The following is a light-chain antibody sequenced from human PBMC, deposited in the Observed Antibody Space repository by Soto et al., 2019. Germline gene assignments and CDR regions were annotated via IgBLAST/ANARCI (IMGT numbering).Light chain of an antibody. V-gene: IGKV3-20*01. CDR1: PSVTNF. CDR3: QQYGSSGT. CDR2: GAF. J-gene: IGKJ1*01. Sequence: EVVLTQSPNTLSLSPGERATLSCRASPSVTNFLAWYQPKPGQAPRLLIYGAFNRATGIPDRFSGSGSGTDFTLTISRLEPEDFAVYYCQQYGSSGTFGQGTKVDIK.